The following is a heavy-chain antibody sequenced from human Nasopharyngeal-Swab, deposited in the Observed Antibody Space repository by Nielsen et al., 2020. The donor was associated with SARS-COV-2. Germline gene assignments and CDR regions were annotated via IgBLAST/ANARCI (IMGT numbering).Heavy chain of an antibody. J-gene: IGHJ6*03. CDR3: VKDLSIAVAGLYYYYYMDV. CDR2: ISGSGGST. D-gene: IGHD6-19*01. V-gene: IGHV3-23*01. Sequence: GGSLRLSCAASGFTFSSYAMSWVRKAQGKGLEWVSAISGSGGSTYYADSVKGRFTISRDNSKNTLYLQMSSLRAEDTAVYYCVKDLSIAVAGLYYYYYMDVWGKGTTVTVSS. CDR1: GFTFSSYA.